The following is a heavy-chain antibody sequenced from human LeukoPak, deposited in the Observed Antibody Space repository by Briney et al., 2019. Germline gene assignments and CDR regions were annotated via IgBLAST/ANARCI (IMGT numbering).Heavy chain of an antibody. V-gene: IGHV3-30*02. J-gene: IGHJ4*02. CDR3: AKEASRGSSFAYTPIEKPYYLDY. CDR2: IRYNGRTT. CDR1: GFTFSSYG. Sequence: GSLRLSCAASGFTFSSYGMHWVRQAPGKGLEGVAFIRYNGRTTYYADSVKGRFTISRDNSKNTVFLQMYSLRAEDTAAYYCAKEASRGSSFAYTPIEKPYYLDYWGQGTLVTVSS. D-gene: IGHD5-18*01.